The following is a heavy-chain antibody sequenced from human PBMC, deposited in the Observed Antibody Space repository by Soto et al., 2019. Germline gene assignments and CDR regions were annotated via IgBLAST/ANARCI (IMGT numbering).Heavy chain of an antibody. CDR3: AKSATATTKDHFDY. J-gene: IGHJ4*02. V-gene: IGHV3-30*18. CDR1: GFTFSSYG. Sequence: GGSLRLSCAASGFTFSSYGMHWVRQAPGKGLEWVAVISYDGSNKYYADSVKGRFTISRDNSKNTLYLQMNSLRAEDTAVYYCAKSATATTKDHFDYWGQGTLVTVSS. D-gene: IGHD4-4*01. CDR2: ISYDGSNK.